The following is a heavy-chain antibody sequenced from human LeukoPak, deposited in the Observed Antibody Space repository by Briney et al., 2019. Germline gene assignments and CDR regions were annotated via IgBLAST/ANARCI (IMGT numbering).Heavy chain of an antibody. CDR3: AKDDAWLQYGD. V-gene: IGHV3-23*01. CDR2: ISPNGVIT. Sequence: GGSLRLSCAASGFTFSSHGMNWVRQAPGKELEWVSGISPNGVITYYADSVKGRFTISRDNSKGTVSLQMNSLRPEDTAVYYCAKDDAWLQYGDWGRGTLVTVSS. D-gene: IGHD5-24*01. CDR1: GFTFSSHG. J-gene: IGHJ4*02.